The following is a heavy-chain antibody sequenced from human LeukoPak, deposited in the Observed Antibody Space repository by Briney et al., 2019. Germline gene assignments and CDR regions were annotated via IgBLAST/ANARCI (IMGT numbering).Heavy chain of an antibody. V-gene: IGHV4-34*01. D-gene: IGHD2-2*02. CDR3: VTRGDIVVVPAAIGSQWFDP. CDR1: GGSFSGYY. CDR2: INHSGST. Sequence: SETLSLTCAVYGGSFSGYYWSWLRQPPGKGLEWIGEINHSGSTNYNPSLKSRVTISVDTSKNQFSLKLSSVTAADTAVYYCVTRGDIVVVPAAIGSQWFDPWGEGTLVTVSS. J-gene: IGHJ5*02.